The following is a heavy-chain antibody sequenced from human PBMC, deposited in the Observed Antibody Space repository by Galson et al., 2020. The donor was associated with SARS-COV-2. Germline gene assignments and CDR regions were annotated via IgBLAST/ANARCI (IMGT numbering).Heavy chain of an antibody. CDR3: ARGGEGGYSLLDYYYGMDV. CDR2: IYTSGST. D-gene: IGHD5-12*01. Sequence: SETLSLTCTVCGGSISSYYWSWIRQPAGKGLEWIGRIYTSGSTNYNPSLKSRVTMSVDTSKNQFSLKLSSVTAADTAVYYCARGGEGGYSLLDYYYGMDVWGQGTTVTVSS. V-gene: IGHV4-4*07. J-gene: IGHJ6*02. CDR1: GGSISSYY.